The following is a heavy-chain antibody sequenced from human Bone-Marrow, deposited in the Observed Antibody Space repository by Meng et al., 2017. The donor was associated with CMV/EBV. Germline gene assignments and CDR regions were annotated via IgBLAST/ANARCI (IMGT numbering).Heavy chain of an antibody. V-gene: IGHV1-2*02. J-gene: IGHJ5*02. Sequence: SVKVSCKASGYTFTGYYVHWVRQAPGQGLEWMGWINPNSGGTNYAQKFQGRVTMTRDTSISTAYMELSRLRSDDTAVYYCARDRDPLVAVRLGWFDPWGQGTLVTVSS. CDR1: GYTFTGYY. D-gene: IGHD2-15*01. CDR3: ARDRDPLVAVRLGWFDP. CDR2: INPNSGGT.